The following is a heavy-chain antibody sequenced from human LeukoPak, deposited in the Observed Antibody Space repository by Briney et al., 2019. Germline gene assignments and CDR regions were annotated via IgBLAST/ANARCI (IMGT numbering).Heavy chain of an antibody. D-gene: IGHD3-10*01. V-gene: IGHV1-69*06. CDR1: GGTFSSYA. J-gene: IGHJ5*02. Sequence: SVKVSCKASGGTFSSYAISWVRQAPGQGLEWMGGIIPIFGTANYAQKFQGRVTITADKSTSTAYMELSSLRSEDTAVYYCAREVTMVRGVIAINWFDPWGQGTLVTVSS. CDR2: IIPIFGTA. CDR3: AREVTMVRGVIAINWFDP.